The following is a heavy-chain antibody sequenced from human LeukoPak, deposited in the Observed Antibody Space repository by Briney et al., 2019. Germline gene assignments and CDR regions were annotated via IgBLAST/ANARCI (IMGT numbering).Heavy chain of an antibody. CDR3: ARVLFEYYYGSGSYYPDY. D-gene: IGHD3-10*01. Sequence: SVKVSCKASGGTFSSYAISWVRQAPGQGLEWMGGIIPIFGTANYAQKFQGRVTITADESMSTAYMELSSLRSEDTAVYYCARVLFEYYYGSGSYYPDYWGQGTLVTVSS. CDR1: GGTFSSYA. J-gene: IGHJ4*02. V-gene: IGHV1-69*01. CDR2: IIPIFGTA.